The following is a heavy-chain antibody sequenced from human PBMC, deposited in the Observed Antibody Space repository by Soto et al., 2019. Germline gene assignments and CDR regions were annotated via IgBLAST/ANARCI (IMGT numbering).Heavy chain of an antibody. CDR2: IKEDGSEK. V-gene: IGHV3-7*03. J-gene: IGHJ4*02. CDR3: VRVGRLGGY. Sequence: GGLVASCTASGFTFSSYWMSGVRQAPGKGLEWVANIKEDGSEKYYVDSVKGRFTISRDNAKNSLFLQMNSLKAEDTAVYHCVRVGRLGGYWGQGTLVTVSS. CDR1: GFTFSSYW. D-gene: IGHD3-16*01.